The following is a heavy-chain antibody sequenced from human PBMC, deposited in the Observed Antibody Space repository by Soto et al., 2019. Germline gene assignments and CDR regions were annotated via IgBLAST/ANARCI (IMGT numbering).Heavy chain of an antibody. CDR1: GFTFSNYA. CDR2: ISYNGGNR. V-gene: IGHV3-30*04. J-gene: IGHJ6*02. CDR3: ARGDREDTAVVIGVRPGEYGVDV. D-gene: IGHD2-15*01. Sequence: QVQLVESGGGVVQPGRSLRLSCAASGFTFSNYAMHWVRQAPGKGLECVAVISYNGGNRFYRDSLKGRFTISSDNSKNTVHLQIDSLRYEDAAVYYCARGDREDTAVVIGVRPGEYGVDVWGQGTTVTVSS.